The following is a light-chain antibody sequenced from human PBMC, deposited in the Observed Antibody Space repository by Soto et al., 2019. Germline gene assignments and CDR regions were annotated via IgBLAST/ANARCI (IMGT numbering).Light chain of an antibody. CDR2: GAS. CDR1: QSVSSN. CDR3: QQYNNWPPPWT. Sequence: IVMTQSPATLYVSPGERASLSCRPSQSVSSNLAWYQPKAGQAPRLLVYGASTRATGIPARFSGSGSGTEFTLTISSLQSEDFAVYYCQQYNNWPPPWTFGQGTKVDIK. J-gene: IGKJ1*01. V-gene: IGKV3-15*01.